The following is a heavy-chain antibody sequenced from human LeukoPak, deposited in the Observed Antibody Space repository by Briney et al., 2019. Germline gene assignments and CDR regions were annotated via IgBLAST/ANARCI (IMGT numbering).Heavy chain of an antibody. CDR1: GGSISSYY. D-gene: IGHD6-19*01. J-gene: IGHJ4*02. CDR2: IYTSGST. CDR3: AREDGSGWYRY. V-gene: IGHV4-4*07. Sequence: SETLSLTCTVSGGSISSYYWSWIRQPAGKGLEWIGRIYTSGSTNYNPSLKSRVTISLDTSKNQFSPKLSSVTTADTAVYYCAREDGSGWYRYWGQGTLVTVSS.